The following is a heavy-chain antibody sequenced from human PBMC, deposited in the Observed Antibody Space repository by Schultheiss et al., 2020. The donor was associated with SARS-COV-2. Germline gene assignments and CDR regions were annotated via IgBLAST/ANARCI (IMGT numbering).Heavy chain of an antibody. J-gene: IGHJ3*02. D-gene: IGHD3-22*01. CDR1: GYSFTSYW. V-gene: IGHV5-51*01. CDR3: ASGGRDDSSGYFDAFDI. CDR2: IYPGDSDT. Sequence: GESLKISCKGSGYSFTSYWIGWVRQMPGKGLEWMGIIYPGDSDTRYSPSFQGQVTISADKSISTAYLQWSSLKASDTAMYYCASGGRDDSSGYFDAFDIWGQGTMVTVSS.